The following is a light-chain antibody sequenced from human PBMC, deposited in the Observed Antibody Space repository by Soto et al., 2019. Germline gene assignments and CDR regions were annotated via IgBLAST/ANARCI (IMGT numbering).Light chain of an antibody. Sequence: QSVLTQPPSASGSPGQAVTISCTGASSDVVIYNYVSWYQQHPGKVPKLMIYEVSKRPSGVPDRFSGSKSGNTASLTVSGLQAEDEADYYCSSYAGSNNLVFGGGTKLTVL. CDR3: SSYAGSNNLV. CDR1: SSDVVIYNY. CDR2: EVS. J-gene: IGLJ2*01. V-gene: IGLV2-8*01.